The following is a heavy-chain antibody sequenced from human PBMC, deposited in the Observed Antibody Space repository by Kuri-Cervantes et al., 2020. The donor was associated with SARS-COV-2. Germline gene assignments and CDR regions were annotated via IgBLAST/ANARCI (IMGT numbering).Heavy chain of an antibody. J-gene: IGHJ6*02. V-gene: IGHV3-53*04. CDR2: IYSGGST. D-gene: IGHD6-13*01. CDR1: GFTVSSNY. CDR3: ARGNPRGISMDV. Sequence: GESLMISWAAAGFTVSSNYMSWVRQAPGKGLEWVSVIYSGGSTYYADSVKGRFTISRHNSKNTLYLQMNSLRAEDTAVYYCARGNPRGISMDVWGQGTTVTVSS.